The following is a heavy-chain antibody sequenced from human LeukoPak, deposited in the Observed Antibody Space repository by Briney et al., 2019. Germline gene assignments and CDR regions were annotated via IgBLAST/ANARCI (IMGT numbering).Heavy chain of an antibody. CDR1: GFTVSSNY. Sequence: GGSLRLSCAASGFTVSSNYMSWVRQAPGKGLEWVSSISRSSAYIYYADSVKGRFTISRDNAKNSLYLQMNSLRAEDTAVYYCASGGGSVAAWRWGQGTLVTVSS. V-gene: IGHV3-21*04. J-gene: IGHJ4*02. CDR2: ISRSSAYI. D-gene: IGHD2-15*01. CDR3: ASGGGSVAAWR.